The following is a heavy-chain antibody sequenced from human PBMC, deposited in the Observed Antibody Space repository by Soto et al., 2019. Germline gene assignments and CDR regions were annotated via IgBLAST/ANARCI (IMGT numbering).Heavy chain of an antibody. J-gene: IGHJ5*02. CDR1: GFTFRSYA. CDR2: ISGSGGST. D-gene: IGHD3-16*01. V-gene: IGHV3-23*01. Sequence: PVGPLRLSCAAAGFTFRSYAMSWVRQAPGQGLEWVSAISGSGGSTYYADSVKGRFTISRDNSKNTLYLQMNSLRAEDTAVYYCAKDLGTAPYNWFDPWGQGTLVPVSS. CDR3: AKDLGTAPYNWFDP.